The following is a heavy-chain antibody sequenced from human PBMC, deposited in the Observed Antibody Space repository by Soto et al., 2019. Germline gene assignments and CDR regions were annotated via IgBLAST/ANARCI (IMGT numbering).Heavy chain of an antibody. D-gene: IGHD3-16*02. CDR2: IYSGGST. CDR1: GFTVSSNY. J-gene: IGHJ4*02. V-gene: IGHV3-66*01. Sequence: GGSLRLSCAASGFTVSSNYMSWVRQAPGKGLEWVSVIYSGGSTYYADSVKGRFTISRDNSKNTLYLQMNSLRAEDTAVYYCARETPSDYIWGSYREDWGQGTLVTVSS. CDR3: ARETPSDYIWGSYRED.